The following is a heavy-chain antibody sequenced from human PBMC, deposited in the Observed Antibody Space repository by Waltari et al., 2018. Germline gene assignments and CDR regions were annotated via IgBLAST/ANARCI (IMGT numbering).Heavy chain of an antibody. J-gene: IGHJ6*02. CDR1: GFPFSSYA. Sequence: QVQLVESGGGVVQPGRSLRLSCAASGFPFSSYAMHWVRQAPGKGLGWVAVISYDGSNKYDDDTGKGRFTSSIDNSKNTLYLQMNSLRAEDTAVYYCARSGVVVAPSSGGIDVWGQGTTVTVSS. CDR3: ARSGVVVAPSSGGIDV. CDR2: ISYDGSNK. D-gene: IGHD2-15*01. V-gene: IGHV3-30-3*01.